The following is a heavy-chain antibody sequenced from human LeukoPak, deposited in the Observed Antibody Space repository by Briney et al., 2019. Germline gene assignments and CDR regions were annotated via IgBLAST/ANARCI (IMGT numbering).Heavy chain of an antibody. V-gene: IGHV3-30*02. D-gene: IGHD6-19*01. J-gene: IGHJ4*02. CDR2: IRYDGSSK. CDR1: GFTFSSYG. Sequence: GGSLRLSCAASGFTFSSYGMYWVRQAPGKGLEWVAFIRYDGSSKYYTDSVKGRFTISRDNSKNTMYLQMNSLKVEDTAVYYCAKGPPTNVAVSGTPFDYWGQGTLVTVSS. CDR3: AKGPPTNVAVSGTPFDY.